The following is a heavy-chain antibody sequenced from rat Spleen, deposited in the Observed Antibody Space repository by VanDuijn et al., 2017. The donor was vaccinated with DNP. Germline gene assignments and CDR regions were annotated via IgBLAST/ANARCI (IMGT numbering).Heavy chain of an antibody. CDR3: ARHPLYGGYMYFDS. J-gene: IGHJ2*01. D-gene: IGHD1-11*01. V-gene: IGHV5-22*01. CDR2: IRYAGDNK. Sequence: EVQLVESGGDLVQPGRSLKLSCVASGFTFNDFYMAWVRQTPQKGLAWVASIRYAGDNKEYGDSGKGRFTISRDNGKNSLYLHMDSLKSEDTATYYCARHPLYGGYMYFDSWGQGVMVTVSS. CDR1: GFTFNDFY.